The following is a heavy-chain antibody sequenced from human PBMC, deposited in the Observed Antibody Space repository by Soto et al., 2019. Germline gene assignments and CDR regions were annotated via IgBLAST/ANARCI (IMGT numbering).Heavy chain of an antibody. CDR3: ARQSTSHIVWQLLYNWFDP. CDR2: IYYSGST. V-gene: IGHV4-39*01. J-gene: IGHJ5*02. D-gene: IGHD2-2*01. CDR1: GGSISSSSYY. Sequence: QLQLQESGPGLVKPSETLSLTCTVSGGSISSSSYYWGWIRQPPGKGLEWIGSIYYSGSTYYNPSLKSRVTISVDTSKNQFSLKLSSVTAADTAVYYCARQSTSHIVWQLLYNWFDPWGQGTLVTVSS.